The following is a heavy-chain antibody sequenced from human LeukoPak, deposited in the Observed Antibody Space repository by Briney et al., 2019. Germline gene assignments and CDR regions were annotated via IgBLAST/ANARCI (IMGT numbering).Heavy chain of an antibody. J-gene: IGHJ5*02. V-gene: IGHV3-30*18. Sequence: GGSLRLSCAASGFTFSSYGMHWVRQAPGKGLEWVAVISYDGSNKYYADSVKGRFTISRDNSKNTLYLQMNSLRAEDTVVYYCAKDSHYYGSGSYYKNWFDPWGQGTLVTVSS. CDR2: ISYDGSNK. CDR1: GFTFSSYG. CDR3: AKDSHYYGSGSYYKNWFDP. D-gene: IGHD3-10*01.